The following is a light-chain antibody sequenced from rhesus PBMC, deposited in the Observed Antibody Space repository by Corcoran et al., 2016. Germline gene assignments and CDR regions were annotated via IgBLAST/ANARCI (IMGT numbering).Light chain of an antibody. CDR3: QQYSSRPWT. CDR2: NAS. J-gene: IGKJ1*01. Sequence: DIRMTQSPSSLSASVGDTVTITCRASQGISSWLAWYQQKPGKAPKFLIYNASSLQSGVPSRFSGSGSGTDFTLTISSLQSEDFATYYCQQYSSRPWTFGQGTKVEIK. CDR1: QGISSW. V-gene: IGKV1-22*01.